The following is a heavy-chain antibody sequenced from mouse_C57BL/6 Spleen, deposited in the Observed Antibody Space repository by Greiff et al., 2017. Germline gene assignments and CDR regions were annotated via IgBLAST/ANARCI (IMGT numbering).Heavy chain of an antibody. J-gene: IGHJ1*03. D-gene: IGHD2-5*01. CDR1: GFTFSSYA. CDR2: ISSGGDYI. CDR3: TTAYYSNYRYFDV. V-gene: IGHV5-9-1*02. Sequence: EVMLVESGEGLVKPGGSLKLSCAASGFTFSSYAMSWVRQTPEKRLEWVAYISSGGDYIYYADTVKGRFTISRDNARNTLYLQMSSLKSEDTAMYYCTTAYYSNYRYFDVWGTGTTVTVSS.